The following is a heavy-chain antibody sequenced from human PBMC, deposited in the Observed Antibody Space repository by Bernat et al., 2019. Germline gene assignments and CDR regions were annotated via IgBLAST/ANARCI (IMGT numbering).Heavy chain of an antibody. CDR2: INSDGSST. J-gene: IGHJ6*03. V-gene: IGHV3-74*01. CDR3: ARAGYDYCYMDV. Sequence: EVQLVESGGGLVQPGGSLRLSCAASGFTFSSYWMHWVRQAPGKGLVWVSRINSDGSSTSYADSVKGRFTISRDNAKNTLYLQMNSLRAEDTAVYYCARAGYDYCYMDVWGKGTTVRVSS. CDR1: GFTFSSYW.